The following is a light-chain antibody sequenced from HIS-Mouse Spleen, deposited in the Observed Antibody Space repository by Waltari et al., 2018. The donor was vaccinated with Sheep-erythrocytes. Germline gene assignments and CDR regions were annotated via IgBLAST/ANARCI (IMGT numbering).Light chain of an antibody. CDR1: SSDVGSYNL. Sequence: QSALTQPASVSGSPGQSITISCTGTSSDVGSYNLVSWYQQHPGKAPKLMIYEGSKRPSGGYNRFSGSKSGNTASLTISGLQAEDEADYYCCSYAGSSTPWVFGGGTKLTVL. CDR3: CSYAGSSTPWV. V-gene: IGLV2-23*01. J-gene: IGLJ3*02. CDR2: EGS.